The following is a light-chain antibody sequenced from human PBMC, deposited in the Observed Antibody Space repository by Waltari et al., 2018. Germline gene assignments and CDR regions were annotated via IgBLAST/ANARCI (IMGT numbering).Light chain of an antibody. CDR3: SSYISSSTLEL. J-gene: IGLJ2*01. V-gene: IGLV2-14*03. CDR2: DVS. CDR1: SSDVGAYNY. Sequence: QSALTQPASVSGSPGQSITISCTGTSSDVGAYNYVSWYQQHPGKAPKLIIFDVSNRPSGVSNRFSGSKSGNTASLTISGLQAEDEADYYCSSYISSSTLELFGGGTSLTFL.